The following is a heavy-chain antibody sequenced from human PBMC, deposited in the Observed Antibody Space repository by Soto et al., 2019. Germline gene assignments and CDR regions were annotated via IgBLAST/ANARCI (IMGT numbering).Heavy chain of an antibody. CDR3: AHSTSVPCCYYFDS. J-gene: IGHJ4*02. CDR1: GFSLSSIGVA. CDR2: LYWNDDR. V-gene: IGHV2-5*01. D-gene: IGHD1-26*01. Sequence: SGPTLVNPTQTLTLTCTFSGFSLSSIGVAVGWIRQPPGKALEWLALLYWNDDRRYSPSLKSRLTITKDTSKNQVVLTMANMDPADTATYYCAHSTSVPCCYYFDSWGQGTLVTVSS.